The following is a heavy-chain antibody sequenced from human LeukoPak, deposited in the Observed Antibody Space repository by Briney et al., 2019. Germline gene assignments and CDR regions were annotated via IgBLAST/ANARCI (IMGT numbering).Heavy chain of an antibody. CDR3: AKDVSNWSQGFFDL. CDR2: ITDTGDRT. CDR1: GFSFSSSW. V-gene: IGHV3-23*01. D-gene: IGHD1-1*01. J-gene: IGHJ2*01. Sequence: PGGSLRLSCAASGFSFSSSWMTWVRQAPGKGLEWVSSITDTGDRTHYADSVKGRFTISRDESRNTLYLQMNSLTAEDTAVYFCAKDVSNWSQGFFDLWGRGTQVTVSS.